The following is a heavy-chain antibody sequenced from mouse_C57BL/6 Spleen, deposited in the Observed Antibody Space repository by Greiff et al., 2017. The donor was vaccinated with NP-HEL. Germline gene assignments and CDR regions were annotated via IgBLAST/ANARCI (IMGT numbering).Heavy chain of an antibody. V-gene: IGHV1-50*01. Sequence: QVQLQQPGAELVKPGASVKLSCKASGYTFTSYWMQWVKQRPGQGLEWIGEIDPSDSYTNYNQKFKGKATLTVDTSSSTAYMQLSSLTSEDSAVYYCARKEYYGSSYGGYFDVWGTGTTVTVSS. CDR1: GYTFTSYW. CDR2: IDPSDSYT. D-gene: IGHD1-1*01. CDR3: ARKEYYGSSYGGYFDV. J-gene: IGHJ1*03.